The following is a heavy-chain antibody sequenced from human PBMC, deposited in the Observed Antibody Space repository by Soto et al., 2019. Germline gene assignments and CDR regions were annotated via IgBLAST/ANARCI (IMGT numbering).Heavy chain of an antibody. CDR3: VRGSGYGSGNYDL. D-gene: IGHD3-10*01. CDR1: GFSFGANY. V-gene: IGHV3-11*01. Sequence: QVHLVESGGGLVEPGGSLRLSCVGSGFSFGANYMTWIRQPPGKGLEWLSYISNSGAVVKYADSLKGRLTVSRNNVQKSVFLELKSLRVDDTAIYYCVRGSGYGSGNYDLWGQGTLVTVS. J-gene: IGHJ4*03. CDR2: ISNSGAVV.